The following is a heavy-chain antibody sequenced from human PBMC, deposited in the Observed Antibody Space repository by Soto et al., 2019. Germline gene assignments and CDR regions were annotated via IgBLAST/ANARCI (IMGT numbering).Heavy chain of an antibody. CDR2: ISAYNGNT. V-gene: IGHV1-18*01. CDR1: GYTFTSYG. CDR3: ARDVGAVTTSWGWFDP. J-gene: IGHJ5*02. Sequence: QVQLVQSGAEVKKPGASVKVSCKASGYTFTSYGISWVRQAPGQGLEWMGWISAYNGNTNYAQKLQGRVTMTTATSTSPAYMELRGLRSADTAVYYCARDVGAVTTSWGWFDPWGQGTLVTVSS. D-gene: IGHD4-4*01.